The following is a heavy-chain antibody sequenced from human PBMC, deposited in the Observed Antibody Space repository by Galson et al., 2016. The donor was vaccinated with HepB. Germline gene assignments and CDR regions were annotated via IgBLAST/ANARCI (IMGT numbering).Heavy chain of an antibody. J-gene: IGHJ4*02. CDR1: GFTFSNYG. CDR2: IVYDGSDQ. V-gene: IGHV3-30*03. Sequence: SLRLSCAASGFTFSNYGMHWVRQAPGKGLEWVSQIVYDGSDQYYADSVKGRFTISRDNSKNTLYLQMNSLRAEDTAVYYCARDQLEGSFGELLQSGFNYWGQGTLVTVSS. D-gene: IGHD3-10*01. CDR3: ARDQLEGSFGELLQSGFNY.